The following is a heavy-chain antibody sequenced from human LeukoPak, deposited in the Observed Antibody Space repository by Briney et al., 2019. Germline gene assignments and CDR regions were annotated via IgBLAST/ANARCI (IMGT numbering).Heavy chain of an antibody. CDR3: AREEGDSSGLDY. J-gene: IGHJ4*02. V-gene: IGHV1-2*02. CDR1: GYTFTGYY. Sequence: ASVKVSCKASGYTFTGYYMHWVRQAPGQGLEWMGWINPNSGGTNYAQKFQGRVTMTRDTSISTACMELSRLRSDDTAVYYCAREEGDSSGLDYWGQGTLVTVSS. D-gene: IGHD6-19*01. CDR2: INPNSGGT.